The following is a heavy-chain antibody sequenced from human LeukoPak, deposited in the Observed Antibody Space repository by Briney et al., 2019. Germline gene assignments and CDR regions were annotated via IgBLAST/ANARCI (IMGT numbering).Heavy chain of an antibody. CDR3: ARVLLGAFDI. Sequence: ASVKVSCKASGYTFTSYYMHWVRQAPGQGLEWMGIINPSGGSTGYAQKFQSRVTMTRDMSTSTVYMELSSLRSEDTAVYYCARVLLGAFDIWGQGTMVTVSS. V-gene: IGHV1-46*01. D-gene: IGHD3-10*01. J-gene: IGHJ3*02. CDR1: GYTFTSYY. CDR2: INPSGGST.